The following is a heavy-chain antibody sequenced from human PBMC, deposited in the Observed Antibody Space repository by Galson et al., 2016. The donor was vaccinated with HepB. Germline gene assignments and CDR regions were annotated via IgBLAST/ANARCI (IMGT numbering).Heavy chain of an antibody. CDR1: GDSVSSNSAA. V-gene: IGHV6-1*01. Sequence: CAISGDSVSSNSAAWNWIRQSQSRGLEWLGRTYYRSKWYNEYAVSVKSRITIKSDTSKNQFSLQLNSVTPDDTAVYYCARDTVRSGWYLFYLDYWGQGTLVTVSS. J-gene: IGHJ4*02. CDR3: ARDTVRSGWYLFYLDY. CDR2: TYYRSKWYN. D-gene: IGHD6-19*01.